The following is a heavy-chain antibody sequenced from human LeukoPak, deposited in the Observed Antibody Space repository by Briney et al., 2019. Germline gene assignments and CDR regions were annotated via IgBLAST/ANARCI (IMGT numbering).Heavy chain of an antibody. CDR3: AGGPITMIVSGDYAFDI. V-gene: IGHV4-59*01. Sequence: PSETLSLTCTVSGGSISSYYWSWIRQPPGKGLEWIGYIYYSGSTNYNPSLKSRVTISIDTSKNQFSLKLSSVTAADTAVYYCAGGPITMIVSGDYAFDIWGQGTMVTVSS. CDR2: IYYSGST. D-gene: IGHD3-22*01. J-gene: IGHJ3*02. CDR1: GGSISSYY.